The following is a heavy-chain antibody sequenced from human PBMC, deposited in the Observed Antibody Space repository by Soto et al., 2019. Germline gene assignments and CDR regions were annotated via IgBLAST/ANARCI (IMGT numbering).Heavy chain of an antibody. Sequence: QVQLVQSGAEVKKPGASVRLSCKVSGKSFDNFAVHWVRQTPGQRPEWMGRINVGDDKTKYSEKFQGRVIVSYDTSATTAYMELCALSSEDTAVYYCARAKYDYIWGSYHPFDQWAQGAQVTVAS. J-gene: IGHJ4*02. D-gene: IGHD3-16*02. CDR3: ARAKYDYIWGSYHPFDQ. CDR2: INVGDDKT. V-gene: IGHV1-3*01. CDR1: GKSFDNFA.